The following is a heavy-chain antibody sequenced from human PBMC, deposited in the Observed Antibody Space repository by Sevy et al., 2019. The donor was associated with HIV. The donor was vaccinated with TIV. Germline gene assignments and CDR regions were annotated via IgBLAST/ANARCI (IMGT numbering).Heavy chain of an antibody. CDR1: GFTFSSYT. Sequence: GGSLRLSCAASGFTFSSYTMNWVRQAPGKGLDWVSSISTTSTYVYYADSVKGRFTISRDNAKNSLYLQMNSLRAEDTAVYYCARGYCTGGVCSYIGGDFDYWGQGTLVTVSS. J-gene: IGHJ4*02. CDR3: ARGYCTGGVCSYIGGDFDY. CDR2: ISTTSTYV. D-gene: IGHD2-8*02. V-gene: IGHV3-21*01.